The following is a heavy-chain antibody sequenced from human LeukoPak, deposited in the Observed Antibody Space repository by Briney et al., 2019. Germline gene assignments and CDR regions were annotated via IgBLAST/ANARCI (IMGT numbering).Heavy chain of an antibody. V-gene: IGHV3-53*01. CDR3: ARAKVGAGFDY. D-gene: IGHD1-26*01. CDR2: IYSGGST. J-gene: IGHJ4*02. Sequence: GGSLRLSCAASGFTVSSNYMSWVRQAPGKGLEWVSVIYSGGSTYYADSVKGRFTISRDNSKNTLYVQMNSLRAEDTAVYYCARAKVGAGFDYWGQGTLVTVSS. CDR1: GFTVSSNY.